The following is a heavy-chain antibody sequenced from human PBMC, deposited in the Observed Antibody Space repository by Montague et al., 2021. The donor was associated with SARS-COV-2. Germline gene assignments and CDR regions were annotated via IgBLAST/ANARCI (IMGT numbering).Heavy chain of an antibody. CDR2: IYDSGGA. V-gene: IGHV4-59*01. Sequence: SETLSLTCTISGGSMRRYYWTWIRQPPGKELEWIGSIYDSGGARYNPSLKSRVSISVDASKNQFSLRVTSVTAADTAVYFCARRGTGNYEILDYWGQGILVTVSS. D-gene: IGHD3-3*01. CDR1: GGSMRRYY. CDR3: ARRGTGNYEILDY. J-gene: IGHJ4*02.